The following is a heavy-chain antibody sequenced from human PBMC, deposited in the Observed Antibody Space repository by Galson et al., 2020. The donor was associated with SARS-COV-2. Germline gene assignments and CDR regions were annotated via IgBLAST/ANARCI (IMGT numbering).Heavy chain of an antibody. CDR3: ARGDMGNDYFDY. CDR2: IYSEGSST. J-gene: IGHJ4*02. CDR1: GCTFSSYW. V-gene: IGHV3-74*01. D-gene: IGHD7-27*01. Sequence: GGSLRLSCAASGCTFSSYWMHWVRQAPGKGLVWVARIYSEGSSTSYADSVKGRFTISGDNAKNTLYLQMNSLRAEDTAVYYCARGDMGNDYFDYWGQGTLVTVSS.